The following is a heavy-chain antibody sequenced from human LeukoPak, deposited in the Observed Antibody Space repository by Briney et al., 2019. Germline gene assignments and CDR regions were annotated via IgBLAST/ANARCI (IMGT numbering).Heavy chain of an antibody. V-gene: IGHV3-23*01. CDR2: ISGSGGST. CDR1: GFTFSGFA. Sequence: GGSLRLSCAASGFTFSGFAMSWVRRTPGKGLEWVSAISGSGGSTYYADSVKGRFTISRDNSKNTLYLQMNSLRAEDTAVYYCAKDMAAKPYYYDSSGYSPFQHWGQGTLVTVSS. CDR3: AKDMAAKPYYYDSSGYSPFQH. J-gene: IGHJ1*01. D-gene: IGHD3-22*01.